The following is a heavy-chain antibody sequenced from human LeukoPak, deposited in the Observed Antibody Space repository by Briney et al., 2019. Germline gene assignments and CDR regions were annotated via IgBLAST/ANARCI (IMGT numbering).Heavy chain of an antibody. CDR1: GFTFSSYA. CDR2: IKSDGSET. CDR3: ASDRVFYGLDV. Sequence: TGGSLRLSCAASGFTFSSYAMSWVRQAPGKGLMWVSRIKSDGSETSYADSVKGRFTISRDNARNTLYLQMNSLRPEDTAIYYCASDRVFYGLDVWGQGTTVTVSS. J-gene: IGHJ6*02. V-gene: IGHV3-74*01.